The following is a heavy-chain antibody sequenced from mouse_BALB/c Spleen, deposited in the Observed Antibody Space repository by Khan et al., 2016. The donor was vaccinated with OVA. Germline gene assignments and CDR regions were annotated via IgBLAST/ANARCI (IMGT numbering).Heavy chain of an antibody. CDR1: GYSITSAYA. J-gene: IGHJ1*01. CDR2: ISYSGST. V-gene: IGHV3-2*02. CDR3: ARRYYYGQWYFDV. Sequence: EVQLQESGPGLVKPSQSLSLTCTVTGYSITSAYAWNWIRQFPGNKLEWMAYISYSGSTSSNPSLKSRISVTRDTSKNQFFLQLNSVTTEDTATYYCARRYYYGQWYFDVWGAGTTVTVSS. D-gene: IGHD1-1*01.